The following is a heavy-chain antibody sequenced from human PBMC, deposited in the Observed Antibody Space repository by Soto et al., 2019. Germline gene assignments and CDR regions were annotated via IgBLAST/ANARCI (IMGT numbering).Heavy chain of an antibody. CDR2: IVVGSGST. CDR1: GFTFTKSA. V-gene: IGHV1-58*01. Sequence: GASVKVSCKASGFTFTKSAVQWVRQARGQRLEWIGWIVVGSGSTNYAQKFQERVTITRDMSTSTAYMELSSLRSEDTAVYYCVAPTGRGVTTYYLYGMGVWGQGTTVTVSS. CDR3: VAPTGRGVTTYYLYGMGV. D-gene: IGHD3-10*01. J-gene: IGHJ6*02.